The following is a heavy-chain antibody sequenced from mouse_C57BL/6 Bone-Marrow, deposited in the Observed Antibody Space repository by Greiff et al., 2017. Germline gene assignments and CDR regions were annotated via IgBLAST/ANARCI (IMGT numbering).Heavy chain of an antibody. J-gene: IGHJ3*01. V-gene: IGHV14-4*01. CDR3: PPYYPGFAY. D-gene: IGHD1-1*01. CDR2: IDPENGDT. CDR1: GFNIKDDY. Sequence: VQLQQSGAELVRPGASVKLSCTASGFNIKDDYMHWVKQRPEQGLEWIGWIDPENGDTEYASKFQGKATITADTSSNTAYLQLSSLPSEDTAVYFCPPYYPGFAYWGQGTLVTVSA.